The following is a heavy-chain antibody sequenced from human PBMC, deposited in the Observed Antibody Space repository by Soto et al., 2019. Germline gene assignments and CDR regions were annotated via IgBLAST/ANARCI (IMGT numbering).Heavy chain of an antibody. CDR2: IYHSGST. CDR3: AREVFGGVYWSYNWSAP. Sequence: SETLSLTCAVSGGSISSGGYSWSWIRQPPGKGLEWIGYIYHSGSTYYNPSLKSRVTISVDRSKNQFSLKLSSVTAADTAVYYFAREVFGGVYWSYNWSAPWGQGTLVPVSS. CDR1: GGSISSGGYS. J-gene: IGHJ5*02. V-gene: IGHV4-30-2*01. D-gene: IGHD3-16*01.